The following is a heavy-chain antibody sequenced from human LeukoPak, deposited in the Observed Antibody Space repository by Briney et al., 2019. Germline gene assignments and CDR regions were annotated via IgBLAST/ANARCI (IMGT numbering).Heavy chain of an antibody. CDR1: GYTFTGYY. CDR2: INPKSGGT. Sequence: ASVKVSCKASGYTFTGYYMHWVRQAPGQGLEWVGWINPKSGGTDYAQRLQGRVTMTTDTSIATAYMELRRLTSDDTAVYYCALIVYDSSGYYYFDYWGQGTLVTVSS. J-gene: IGHJ4*02. V-gene: IGHV1-2*02. D-gene: IGHD3-22*01. CDR3: ALIVYDSSGYYYFDY.